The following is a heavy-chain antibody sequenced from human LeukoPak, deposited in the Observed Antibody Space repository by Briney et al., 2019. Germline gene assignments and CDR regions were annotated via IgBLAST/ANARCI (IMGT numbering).Heavy chain of an antibody. D-gene: IGHD1-1*01. V-gene: IGHV3-23*01. CDR1: GFTFSSYG. Sequence: PGGSLRLSCAASGFTFSSYGMSWVRQAPGKGLEWVSAISGRSGSTYYADSVKGRFTISRDNSKNTLYLQMNSLRAEDTAVYYCAKGYGFTNWFDPWGQGTLVTVSS. CDR2: ISGRSGST. CDR3: AKGYGFTNWFDP. J-gene: IGHJ5*02.